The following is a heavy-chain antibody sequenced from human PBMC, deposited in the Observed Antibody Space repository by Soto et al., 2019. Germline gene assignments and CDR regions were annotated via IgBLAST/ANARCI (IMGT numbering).Heavy chain of an antibody. CDR2: ISYDGSNK. V-gene: IGHV3-30-3*01. J-gene: IGHJ4*02. CDR1: GFTFSSYA. Sequence: GGSLRLSCAASGFTFSSYAMHWVRQAPGKGLEWVAVISYDGSNKYYADSVKGRFTISRDNSKNTLYLQMNSLRAGDTALYYCARDGYYDSSGYYRYFDYWGQGTLVTVSS. CDR3: ARDGYYDSSGYYRYFDY. D-gene: IGHD3-22*01.